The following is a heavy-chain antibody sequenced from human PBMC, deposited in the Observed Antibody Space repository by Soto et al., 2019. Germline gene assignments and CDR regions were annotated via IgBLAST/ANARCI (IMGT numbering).Heavy chain of an antibody. V-gene: IGHV3-74*01. Sequence: GGSLRLSCAGSGFTFSSYWMHWVRQAPGKGLVWVSRINSDGRSTSYADFVKGRFTISRDNAKNTLYLQMNSLRAEDTAVYYCATYYYDSSGYSEYFQHWGQGTLLTVSS. D-gene: IGHD3-22*01. CDR3: ATYYYDSSGYSEYFQH. CDR2: INSDGRST. J-gene: IGHJ1*01. CDR1: GFTFSSYW.